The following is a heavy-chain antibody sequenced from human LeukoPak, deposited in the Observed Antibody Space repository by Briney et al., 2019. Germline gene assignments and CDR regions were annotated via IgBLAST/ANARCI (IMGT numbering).Heavy chain of an antibody. CDR2: ISNSGTTV. D-gene: IGHD5-18*01. J-gene: IGHJ4*02. Sequence: GGSLRLSCAASGLTFSNYDMNWVSQAPGKGLEWVSYISNSGTTVYHADSVKGRFTISRDNAKNSVSLQLDSLRAEDTAIYYCAKGDGYSSPWYFDLWGQGTLVTVSS. V-gene: IGHV3-48*03. CDR1: GLTFSNYD. CDR3: AKGDGYSSPWYFDL.